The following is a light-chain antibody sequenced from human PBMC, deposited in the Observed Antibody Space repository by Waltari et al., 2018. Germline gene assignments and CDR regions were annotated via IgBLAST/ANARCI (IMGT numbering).Light chain of an antibody. Sequence: NFILTQPHSVSESPGKTVTITCTRSSGSIASDDVQWFQQRPGSAPTTILYEKNLRPSGFPQRLSGSIDTSSNAASLTISGLRTEEEADYHCHSYDNTNEVFGGGTTLTVL. CDR2: EKN. V-gene: IGLV6-57*03. CDR1: SGSIASDD. J-gene: IGLJ2*01. CDR3: HSYDNTNEV.